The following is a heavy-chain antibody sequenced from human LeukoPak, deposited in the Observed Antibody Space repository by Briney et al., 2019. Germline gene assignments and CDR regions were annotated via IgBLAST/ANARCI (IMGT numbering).Heavy chain of an antibody. D-gene: IGHD2-2*01. Sequence: SETLSLTCTVSGGSISSYYWSWIRQPPGKGLEWIGYIYYSGSANYNPSLKSRVTISVDTSKNQFSLKLSSVTAADTAVYYCARASPRFYQLPPEGYNWFDPWGQGTLVTVSS. CDR1: GGSISSYY. J-gene: IGHJ5*02. CDR2: IYYSGSA. V-gene: IGHV4-59*12. CDR3: ARASPRFYQLPPEGYNWFDP.